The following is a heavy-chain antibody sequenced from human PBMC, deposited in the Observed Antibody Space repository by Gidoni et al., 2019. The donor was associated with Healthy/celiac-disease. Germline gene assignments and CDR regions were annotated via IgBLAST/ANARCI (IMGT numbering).Heavy chain of an antibody. CDR2: SYSGGSK. Sequence: EVPLVETGGGLIQPGGALRLSCAASGFTVSSNYMSWVRQAPGKGLEWVSVSYSGGSKYYADSVKGRFTISRDNSKNTLYLQMNSLRAEDTAVYYCARDRGRFDPWGQGTLVTVSS. J-gene: IGHJ5*02. CDR1: GFTVSSNY. V-gene: IGHV3-53*02. CDR3: ARDRGRFDP. D-gene: IGHD3-10*01.